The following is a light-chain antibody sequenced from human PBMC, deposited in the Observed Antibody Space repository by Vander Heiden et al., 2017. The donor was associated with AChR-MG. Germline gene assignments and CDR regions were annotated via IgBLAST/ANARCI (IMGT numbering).Light chain of an antibody. Sequence: ELVLTQSPGTLSLSPGDTATLSCRASQIVSSSDLNWYQQTPDQAPRPLIDGASRRATGIPDRFSGSGSGTDFTLTISRLEPEDFAVYFCQQHDTSPYTFGQGTKLEIK. CDR1: QIVSSSD. CDR3: QQHDTSPYT. J-gene: IGKJ2*01. V-gene: IGKV3-20*01. CDR2: GAS.